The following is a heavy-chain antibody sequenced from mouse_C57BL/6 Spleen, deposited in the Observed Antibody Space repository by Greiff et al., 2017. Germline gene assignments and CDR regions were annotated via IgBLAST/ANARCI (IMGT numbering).Heavy chain of an antibody. Sequence: QVQLQQSGAELARPGASVKLSCKASGYTFTSYGISWVKQRTGQGLEWIGEIYPRSGNTYYNEKFKGKATLTADKSSSTAYMELRSLTSEDSAVYFCARLHYDYGDPFAYWGQGTLVTVSA. D-gene: IGHD2-4*01. J-gene: IGHJ3*01. CDR2: IYPRSGNT. CDR3: ARLHYDYGDPFAY. CDR1: GYTFTSYG. V-gene: IGHV1-81*01.